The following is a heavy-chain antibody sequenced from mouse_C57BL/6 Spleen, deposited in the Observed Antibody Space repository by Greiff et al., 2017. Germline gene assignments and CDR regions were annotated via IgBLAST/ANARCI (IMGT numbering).Heavy chain of an antibody. V-gene: IGHV1-15*01. D-gene: IGHD1-1*01. CDR3: TTHYGSSYESY. CDR1: GYTFTDYE. CDR2: IDPETGGT. Sequence: QVQLQQSGAELVRPGASVTLSCKASGYTFTDYEMHWVKQTPVHGLEWIGAIDPETGGTAYNQKFKGKAILTADKSSSTAYMELRSLTSEDSAVYYCTTHYGSSYESYWGQGTTLTVSS. J-gene: IGHJ2*01.